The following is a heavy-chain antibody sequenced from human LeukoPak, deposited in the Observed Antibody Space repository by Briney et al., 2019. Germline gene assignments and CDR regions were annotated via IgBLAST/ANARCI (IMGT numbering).Heavy chain of an antibody. CDR3: ARSYDYVWGSRYYFDY. CDR2: INPNSGGT. CDR1: GYTITGYY. Sequence: HRASVNVSCKASGYTITGYYMHWVRQAPGQGLEWMGRINPNSGGTNYAQKFQGRVTMTRDTSISTAYMELSRLRSDDTAVYYCARSYDYVWGSRYYFDYWGQGTLVTVSS. D-gene: IGHD3-16*01. J-gene: IGHJ4*02. V-gene: IGHV1-2*06.